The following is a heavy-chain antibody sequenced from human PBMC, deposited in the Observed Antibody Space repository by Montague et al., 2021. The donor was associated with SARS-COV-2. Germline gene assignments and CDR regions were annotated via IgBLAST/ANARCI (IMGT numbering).Heavy chain of an antibody. CDR3: AREISGPDYFDY. CDR2: IYYSGST. Sequence: SETLSLTCTASGGCISSNYWNWIRQPPGRGLEWIGYIYYSGSTNYNPSLESRVTISADTSKNHFSLKLRSVTAADTAVYYCAREISGPDYFDYWGQGTLVTVSS. J-gene: IGHJ4*02. D-gene: IGHD3-10*01. CDR1: GGCISSNY. V-gene: IGHV4-59*01.